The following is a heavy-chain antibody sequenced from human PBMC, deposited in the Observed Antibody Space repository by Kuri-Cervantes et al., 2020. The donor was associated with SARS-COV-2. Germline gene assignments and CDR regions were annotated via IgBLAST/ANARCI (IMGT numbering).Heavy chain of an antibody. CDR1: GFTFSSYA. V-gene: IGHV3-30*14. CDR2: ISYDGSNK. D-gene: IGHD2-21*01. CDR3: ARDEGPSLFVYFDY. J-gene: IGHJ4*02. Sequence: GESLKISCAASGFTFSSYAMHWVRQAPGKGLEWVAVISYDGSNKYYADSVKGRFTISRDNSKNTLYLQMNSLRAEDTAVYYCARDEGPSLFVYFDYWGQGTLVTVSS.